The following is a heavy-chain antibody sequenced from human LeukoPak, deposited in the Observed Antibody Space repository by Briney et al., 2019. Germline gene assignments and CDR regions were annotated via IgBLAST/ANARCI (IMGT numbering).Heavy chain of an antibody. D-gene: IGHD1-26*01. V-gene: IGHV3-74*01. J-gene: IGHJ3*02. Sequence: GGSLRLSCAASGFTFSSYWMHWVRQAPGKGLVWVSRINSDGSSTSHADSVKGRFTISRDNAKNTLYLQMNSLRAEDTAVYYCARLMWEPRAFDIWGQGTMVTVSS. CDR1: GFTFSSYW. CDR2: INSDGSST. CDR3: ARLMWEPRAFDI.